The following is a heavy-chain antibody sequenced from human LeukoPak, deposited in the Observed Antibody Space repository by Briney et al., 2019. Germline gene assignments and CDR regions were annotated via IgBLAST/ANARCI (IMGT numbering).Heavy chain of an antibody. CDR1: GGTFSSYA. CDR2: IVPIFGTA. V-gene: IGHV1-69*13. CDR3: ARADIVVVPAAMGYYYGMDV. D-gene: IGHD2-2*01. J-gene: IGHJ6*02. Sequence: SVKVSCKASGGTFSSYAISWVRQAPGQGLEWMGGIVPIFGTANYAQKFQGRVTITADESTSTAYMELSSLRSEDTAVYYCARADIVVVPAAMGYYYGMDVWGQGTTVTVSS.